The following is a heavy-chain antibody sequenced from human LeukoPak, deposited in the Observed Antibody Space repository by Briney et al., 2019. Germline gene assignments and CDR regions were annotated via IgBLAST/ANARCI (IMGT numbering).Heavy chain of an antibody. D-gene: IGHD6-19*01. Sequence: SETLSLTCTVSGGSISSGGYYWSWSRQHPGKGLEWIGYIYYSGSTNYNPSLKSRVTISVDTSKNQFSLKLSSVTAADTAVYYCARGLRYSSGWPNYWGQGTLVTVSS. V-gene: IGHV4-31*03. CDR2: IYYSGST. CDR1: GGSISSGGYY. J-gene: IGHJ4*02. CDR3: ARGLRYSSGWPNY.